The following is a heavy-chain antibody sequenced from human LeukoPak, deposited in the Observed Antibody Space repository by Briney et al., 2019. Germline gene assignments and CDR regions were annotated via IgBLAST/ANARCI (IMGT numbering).Heavy chain of an antibody. CDR2: ISAYNGNT. CDR3: ARDAHFSGWFTDDY. V-gene: IGHV1-18*01. D-gene: IGHD6-19*01. CDR1: GYTFNSYG. J-gene: IGHJ4*02. Sequence: ASVKVSCKASGYTFNSYGISWVRQAPGQGLEWMGWISAYNGNTNYAQNLQGRVTTTTDTSTSTAYMELGSLRSDDTAVYYCARDAHFSGWFTDDYWGQGTLVTVSS.